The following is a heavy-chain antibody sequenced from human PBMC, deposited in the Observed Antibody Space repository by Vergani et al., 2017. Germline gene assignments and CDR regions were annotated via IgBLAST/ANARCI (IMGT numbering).Heavy chain of an antibody. Sequence: EVQLVESGGGLVKPGGSLRLSCAASGFTFSNAWMSWVRQAPGKGLEWVGRIKSKTDGGTTDYAAPVKGRFTISRDDSKNTLYLQMNSLRAEDTAVYYCARGGRSGYYSSGGMDVWGQGTTVTVSS. D-gene: IGHD3-22*01. CDR2: IKSKTDGGTT. CDR1: GFTFSNAW. V-gene: IGHV3-15*05. J-gene: IGHJ6*02. CDR3: ARGGRSGYYSSGGMDV.